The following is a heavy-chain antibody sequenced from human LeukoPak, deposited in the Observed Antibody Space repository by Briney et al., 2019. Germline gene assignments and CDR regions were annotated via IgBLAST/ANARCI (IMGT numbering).Heavy chain of an antibody. D-gene: IGHD4-11*01. CDR2: ISSSGSII. CDR3: ARVVRHDYSNYEEPSHFDY. Sequence: GGSLRLSCAVSGFTFSSYEMNWVRQAPGKGLEWVSYISSSGSIIYYADSVKGRFTISRDNAKNSLYLQMNSLRAEDTAVYYCARVVRHDYSNYEEPSHFDYWGQGTLVTVSS. CDR1: GFTFSSYE. J-gene: IGHJ4*02. V-gene: IGHV3-48*03.